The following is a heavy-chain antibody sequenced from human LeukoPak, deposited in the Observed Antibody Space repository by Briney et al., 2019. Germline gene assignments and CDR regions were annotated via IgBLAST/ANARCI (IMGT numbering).Heavy chain of an antibody. CDR2: IIPIFGTA. CDR3: ATSRVVVVAAAGRGGMDV. J-gene: IGHJ6*02. Sequence: SVKVSCRASGGTFSSYAISWVRQAPGQGLEWMGGIIPIFGTANYAQKFQGRVTIAADESTSTAYMELSSLRSEDTAVYYCATSRVVVVAAAGRGGMDVWGQGTTVTVSS. CDR1: GGTFSSYA. D-gene: IGHD2-15*01. V-gene: IGHV1-69*13.